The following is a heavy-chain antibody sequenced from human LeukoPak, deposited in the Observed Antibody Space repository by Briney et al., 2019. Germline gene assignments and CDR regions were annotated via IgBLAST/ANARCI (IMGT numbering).Heavy chain of an antibody. CDR2: ISYDGSNK. V-gene: IGHV3-30*04. D-gene: IGHD2-2*01. J-gene: IGHJ3*02. CDR1: GFTFSSYA. CDR3: ARTHYCSSTSCYGDDAFDI. Sequence: GGSLRLSCAASGFTFSSYAMSWVRQAPGKGLEWVAVISYDGSNKYYADSVKGRFTISRDNSKNTLYLQMNSLRAEDTAVYYCARTHYCSSTSCYGDDAFDIWGQGTMVTVSS.